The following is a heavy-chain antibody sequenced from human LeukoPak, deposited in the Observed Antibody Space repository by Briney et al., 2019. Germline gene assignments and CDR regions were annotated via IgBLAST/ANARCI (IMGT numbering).Heavy chain of an antibody. Sequence: GGSLRLSCAASGFTFSSYGMNWVRQAPGKGLEWVSGIGVGGTTYYSDSVKGRFTISRDTSKNTLYLQMNSLRVEDTAVYYCAKTQGYYDCWGQGTLVTVSS. D-gene: IGHD3-22*01. V-gene: IGHV3-23*01. J-gene: IGHJ4*02. CDR1: GFTFSSYG. CDR2: IGVGGTT. CDR3: AKTQGYYDC.